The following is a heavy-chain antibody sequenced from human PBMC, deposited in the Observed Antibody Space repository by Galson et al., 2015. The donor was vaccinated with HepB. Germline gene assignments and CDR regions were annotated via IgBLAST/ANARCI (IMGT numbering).Heavy chain of an antibody. J-gene: IGHJ4*02. Sequence: SVKVSCKVSGYTLTELSMHWVRQAPGKGLEWMGGFDPEDGETIYAQKFQGRVTMTEDTSTDTTYMELSSLRSEDTAVYYCATAPLRQLVQSVDYWGQGTLVTVSS. CDR1: GYTLTELS. CDR2: FDPEDGET. V-gene: IGHV1-24*01. CDR3: ATAPLRQLVQSVDY. D-gene: IGHD6-13*01.